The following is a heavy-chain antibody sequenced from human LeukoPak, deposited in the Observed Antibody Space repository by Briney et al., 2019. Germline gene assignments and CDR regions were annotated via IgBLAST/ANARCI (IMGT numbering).Heavy chain of an antibody. J-gene: IGHJ4*02. D-gene: IGHD3-3*01. Sequence: GGSLRLSCAASGFTFSSYAMSWVRQAPGKGLEWVSAISGSGGSTYYADSVKGRFTISRDNSKNTLYLQMNSLRAEDTAVYYCAKGGEYYDFWSGYYGLDYWGQGTLVTVSS. CDR2: ISGSGGST. CDR1: GFTFSSYA. CDR3: AKGGEYYDFWSGYYGLDY. V-gene: IGHV3-23*01.